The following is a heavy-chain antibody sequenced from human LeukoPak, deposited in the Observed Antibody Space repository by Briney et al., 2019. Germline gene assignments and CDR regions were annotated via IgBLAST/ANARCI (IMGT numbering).Heavy chain of an antibody. J-gene: IGHJ5*02. CDR2: TSGGGGST. V-gene: IGHV3-23*01. CDR1: GFTFSSYA. D-gene: IGHD4-23*01. Sequence: GGSLRLSCAASGFTFSSYAMSWVRQAPGKGLEWVSATSGGGGSTYYADSVKGRFTISRDNSKNTLYLQMNSLRAEDTAVYYCAKDPWARRVVTPGHWFDPWGQGTLVTVSS. CDR3: AKDPWARRVVTPGHWFDP.